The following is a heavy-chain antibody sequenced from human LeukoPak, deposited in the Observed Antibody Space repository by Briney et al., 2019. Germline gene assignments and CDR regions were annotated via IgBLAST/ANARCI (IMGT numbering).Heavy chain of an antibody. CDR3: ARDLLLWFGDPTYYGMDV. CDR1: GYTFTGYY. V-gene: IGHV1-18*04. Sequence: GASVKVSCKASGYTFTGYYMHWVRQAPGQGLEWMGWISAYNGNTNYAQKLQGRVTMTTDTSTSTAYMELRSLRSDDTAVYYCARDLLLWFGDPTYYGMDVWGQGTTVTVSS. D-gene: IGHD3-10*01. J-gene: IGHJ6*02. CDR2: ISAYNGNT.